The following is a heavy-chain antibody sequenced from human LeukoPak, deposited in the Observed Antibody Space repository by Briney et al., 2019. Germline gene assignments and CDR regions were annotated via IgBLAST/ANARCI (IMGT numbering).Heavy chain of an antibody. V-gene: IGHV4-34*01. CDR1: GGSFSGYY. D-gene: IGHD2-2*01. CDR2: INHSGST. J-gene: IGHJ6*02. Sequence: SETLSLTCAVYGGSFSGYYWSWIRQPPGKGLEWIGEINHSGSTNYNPSLKSRVAISVDTSKNQFSPKLSSVTAADTALYYCARGYCSSTSCYYYYGMDVWGQGTTVTVSS. CDR3: ARGYCSSTSCYYYYGMDV.